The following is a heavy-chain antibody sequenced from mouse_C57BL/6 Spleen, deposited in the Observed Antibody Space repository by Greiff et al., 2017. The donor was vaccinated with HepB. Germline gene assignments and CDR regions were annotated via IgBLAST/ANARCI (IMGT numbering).Heavy chain of an antibody. V-gene: IGHV10-1*01. CDR2: IRSKSNNYAT. J-gene: IGHJ3*01. CDR3: VRHGSSEAWFAY. D-gene: IGHD1-1*01. Sequence: EVQLVESGGGLVQPKGSLKLSCAASGFSFNTYAMNWVRQAPGKGLEWVARIRSKSNNYATYYADSVKDRFTISRDDSESMLYLQMNNLKTEDTAMYYCVRHGSSEAWFAYWGQGTLVTVSA. CDR1: GFSFNTYA.